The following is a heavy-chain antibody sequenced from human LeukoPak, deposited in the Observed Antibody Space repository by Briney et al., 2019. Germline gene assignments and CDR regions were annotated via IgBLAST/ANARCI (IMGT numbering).Heavy chain of an antibody. J-gene: IGHJ3*02. D-gene: IGHD2-2*01. CDR3: AAIYCSSPSCYLSAFDI. Sequence: PSETLSLTCTVSGGSISSYYWSWIRQPPGKGLEWIGYIYYSGSTNYNPSLKSRVTISVDTSKNQFSLKLSSVTAADTAVYYCAAIYCSSPSCYLSAFDIWGQGTMVTVFS. CDR1: GGSISSYY. CDR2: IYYSGST. V-gene: IGHV4-59*08.